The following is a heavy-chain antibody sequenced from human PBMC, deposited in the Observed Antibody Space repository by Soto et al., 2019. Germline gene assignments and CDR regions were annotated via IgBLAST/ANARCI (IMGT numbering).Heavy chain of an antibody. D-gene: IGHD2-2*01. CDR2: ISGYNGDT. Sequence: QLQLVQFGAEVKKPGASVKVSCKASGYTFTRYGISWVRQAPGQGLEWMGWISGYNGDTKYAQILQGRVTMTTDTSTRTANMELRSLRSDDTAIYYCARQVVPTAIEYYYGMDVWGQGTTVTVSS. CDR3: ARQVVPTAIEYYYGMDV. J-gene: IGHJ6*02. CDR1: GYTFTRYG. V-gene: IGHV1-18*01.